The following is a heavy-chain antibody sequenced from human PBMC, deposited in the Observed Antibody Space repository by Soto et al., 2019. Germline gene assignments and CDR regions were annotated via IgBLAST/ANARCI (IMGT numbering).Heavy chain of an antibody. D-gene: IGHD6-19*01. CDR3: ARQLMTVTGTGFDY. Sequence: SSETLSLTCTVSGGSIIGHYWSWIRQPPGKGLEWIGYIYYSGTTAYNPSLKSRVTISLDMSRNQFSLKLTSVSAADTAVYYCARQLMTVTGTGFDYWGQGTLVTVSS. CDR2: IYYSGTT. J-gene: IGHJ4*03. CDR1: GGSIIGHY. V-gene: IGHV4-59*08.